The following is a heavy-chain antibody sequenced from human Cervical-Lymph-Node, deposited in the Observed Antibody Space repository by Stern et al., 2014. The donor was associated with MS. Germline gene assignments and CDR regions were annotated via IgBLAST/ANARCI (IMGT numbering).Heavy chain of an antibody. CDR1: GGTFSSYA. V-gene: IGHV1-69*01. D-gene: IGHD6-13*01. CDR3: AREVRIAAAGFYYYGMDV. J-gene: IGHJ6*02. Sequence: QVQLGQSGAEVKKPGSSVKVSCKASGGTFSSYAISWVRQAPGQGLEWMGGIIPIFGTANYAQKFQGRVTITADESTSTAYMELSSLRSEDTAVYYCAREVRIAAAGFYYYGMDVWGQGTTVTVSS. CDR2: IIPIFGTA.